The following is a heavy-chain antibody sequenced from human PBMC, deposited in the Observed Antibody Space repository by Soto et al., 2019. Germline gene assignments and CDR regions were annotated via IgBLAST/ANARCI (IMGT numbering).Heavy chain of an antibody. CDR2: IYYSGRT. V-gene: IGHV4-59*01. Sequence: PSETLSLTCTVSGGSISSNYWSWIRQPPGKGLEWIGYIYYSGRTNYNPSLKGRVTISVDTSKKQFSLNLSSVTAADTAVYYCARDQRGYDILTGYYTSQYNWFDPWGQGTLVTVSS. J-gene: IGHJ5*02. D-gene: IGHD3-9*01. CDR3: ARDQRGYDILTGYYTSQYNWFDP. CDR1: GGSISSNY.